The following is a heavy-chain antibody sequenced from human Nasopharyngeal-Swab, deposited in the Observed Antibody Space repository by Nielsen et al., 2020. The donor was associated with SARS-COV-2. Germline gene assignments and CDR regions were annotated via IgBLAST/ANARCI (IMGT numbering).Heavy chain of an antibody. CDR1: GYTFTSYD. V-gene: IGHV1-8*01. D-gene: IGHD6-6*01. CDR3: ARVSSSSASASAYGMDV. CDR2: MNPNSGNT. Sequence: ASVQVSCKASGYTFTSYDINWVRQATGQGLEWMGWMNPNSGNTGYAQKFQGRVTMTRNTSIRTAYMELSSLRSEDTAVYYCARVSSSSASASAYGMDVWGQGTTVTVSS. J-gene: IGHJ6*02.